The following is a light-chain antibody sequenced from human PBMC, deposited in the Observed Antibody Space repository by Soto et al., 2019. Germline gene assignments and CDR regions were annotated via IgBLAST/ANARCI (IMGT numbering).Light chain of an antibody. J-gene: IGLJ3*02. CDR1: SGSIASNY. CDR2: EDN. V-gene: IGLV6-57*02. CDR3: QSYDSNNWV. Sequence: NFMLTQPHSVSESPGKTVTISCTGSSGSIASNYVQWYQQRPGSAPTTVIYEDNRRPSGVPDRFSGSIDNSSNSASLTISGLKTEDEADYYYQSYDSNNWVFGGGTKVTVL.